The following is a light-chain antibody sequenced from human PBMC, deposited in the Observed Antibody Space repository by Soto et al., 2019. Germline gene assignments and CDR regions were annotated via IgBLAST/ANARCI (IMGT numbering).Light chain of an antibody. V-gene: IGKV1-39*01. J-gene: IGKJ2*01. CDR2: AAS. CDR3: QQSYSTPFT. Sequence: DIQMTQSPSSLSASVGDSVTVTCRAGQSITSYLNWYQQKPGKAAKLLIYAASSLQSGVPSRFSGSGSGTDFTLTISSLQPEDFATYYCQQSYSTPFTFGQGTKLEIK. CDR1: QSITSY.